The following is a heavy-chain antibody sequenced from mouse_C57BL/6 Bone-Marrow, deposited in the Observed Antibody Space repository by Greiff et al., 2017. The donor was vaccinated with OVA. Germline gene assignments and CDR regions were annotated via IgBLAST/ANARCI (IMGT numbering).Heavy chain of an antibody. D-gene: IGHD3-2*02. CDR1: GFTFSDYG. CDR3: ARQRTAQAYYFDY. CDR2: ISNFAYCI. Sequence: EVKLVESGGGLVQPGGSLKLSCAASGFTFSDYGMAWVRQAPRTGPEWVAFISNFAYCIYYADTVTGRFTISRENAKNTLYLEMSSLRSEDTAMYYCARQRTAQAYYFDYWGQGTTLTVSS. V-gene: IGHV5-15*01. J-gene: IGHJ2*01.